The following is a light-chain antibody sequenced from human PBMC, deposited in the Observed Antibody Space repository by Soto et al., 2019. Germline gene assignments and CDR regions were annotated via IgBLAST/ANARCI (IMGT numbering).Light chain of an antibody. J-gene: IGKJ4*01. V-gene: IGKV1-39*01. Sequence: DIQMTQSPSSLSASVGDRVTITCQASQDVSNYLNWYQQKPGKAPKLLIYAASSLQSGVPSRFSGSGSGTDFTLTISSLQPEDFATYYCQQSYSTPQLTFGGGTKVDIK. CDR2: AAS. CDR1: QDVSNY. CDR3: QQSYSTPQLT.